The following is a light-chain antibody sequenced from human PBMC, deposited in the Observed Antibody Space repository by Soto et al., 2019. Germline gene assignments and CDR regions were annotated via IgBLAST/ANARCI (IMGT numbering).Light chain of an antibody. CDR1: QSVSSY. CDR2: DAS. J-gene: IGKJ4*01. Sequence: EIVLTQSPATLSLSPGERATLSCRASQSVSSYLAWYQQKPGQAPSLLIYDASNRATGIPARFSGSGSGTEFTLTISSLEPGDFAVYYCQQRSNWPSTFGGGTKVEIK. V-gene: IGKV3-11*01. CDR3: QQRSNWPST.